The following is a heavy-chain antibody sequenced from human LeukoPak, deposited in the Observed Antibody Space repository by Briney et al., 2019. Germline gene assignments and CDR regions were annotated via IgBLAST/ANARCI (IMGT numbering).Heavy chain of an antibody. CDR1: GFTFDDYG. CDR3: ARRGGYDFWSGYFGGEPNYYMDV. J-gene: IGHJ6*03. V-gene: IGHV3-20*04. CDR2: INWNGGST. D-gene: IGHD3-3*01. Sequence: SPGGSLRLSCAASGFTFDDYGMSWVRQAPGKGLEWVSGINWNGGSTGYADSVKGRFTISRDNAKNSLYLQMNSLRADDTALYYCARRGGYDFWSGYFGGEPNYYMDVWGKGTTVTVSS.